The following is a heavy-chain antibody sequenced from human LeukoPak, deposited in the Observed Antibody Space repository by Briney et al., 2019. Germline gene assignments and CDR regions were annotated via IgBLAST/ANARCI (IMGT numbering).Heavy chain of an antibody. CDR3: ARVGHGPYSGSYYRAFDI. J-gene: IGHJ3*02. CDR1: GGSISSYY. D-gene: IGHD1-26*01. V-gene: IGHV4-4*07. Sequence: SETLSLTCTVSGGSISSYYWSWIRQPAGKGLEWIGSIYTSGSTNYNPSLKSRVTMSVDTSKNQFSLKLSSVTAADTAVYYCARVGHGPYSGSYYRAFDIWGQGTMVTVSS. CDR2: IYTSGST.